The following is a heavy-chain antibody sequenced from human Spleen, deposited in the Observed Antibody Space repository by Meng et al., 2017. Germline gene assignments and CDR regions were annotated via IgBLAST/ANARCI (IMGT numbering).Heavy chain of an antibody. CDR1: GFTFSTYW. CDR3: VKDGKAVAGTKPYYYYGMDV. CDR2: ISSDGSLR. D-gene: IGHD6-19*01. V-gene: IGHV3-74*03. Sequence: GESLKISCSVSGFTFSTYWMNWVRQAPGKGLVWVSRISSDGSLRTYADSVKGRFTISRVNAQNTLFLEMNSLGAEDTAVYYCVKDGKAVAGTKPYYYYGMDVWGQGTTVTVSS. J-gene: IGHJ6*02.